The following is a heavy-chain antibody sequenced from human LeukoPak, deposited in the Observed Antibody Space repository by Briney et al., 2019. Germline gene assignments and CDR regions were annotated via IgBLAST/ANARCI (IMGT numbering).Heavy chain of an antibody. Sequence: GGSLRLSCAASGFTFSSYSMNWVRQAPGKGLEWVSSISSSSSYIYYADSVKGRFTISRDNAKNSLYLQMNSLRAEDTAVYYCARAWGPRIVLMVYANFDYWGQGTLVTVSS. V-gene: IGHV3-21*01. CDR3: ARAWGPRIVLMVYANFDY. J-gene: IGHJ4*02. D-gene: IGHD2-8*01. CDR1: GFTFSSYS. CDR2: ISSSSSYI.